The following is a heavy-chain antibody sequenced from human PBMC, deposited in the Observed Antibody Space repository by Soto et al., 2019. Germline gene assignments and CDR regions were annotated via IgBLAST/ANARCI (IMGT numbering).Heavy chain of an antibody. Sequence: QVQLVQSGAEVKKPGASVKVSCKASGYSFTSYGISWVRQAPGQGLEWMGWISAYNGNTKYAQKLQGRVTMTTDTSTRPAYMELRSLRSDDTAVYSWASDLAVALIDYWGQGTLVTVSS. D-gene: IGHD6-19*01. CDR3: ASDLAVALIDY. V-gene: IGHV1-18*01. CDR2: ISAYNGNT. CDR1: GYSFTSYG. J-gene: IGHJ4*02.